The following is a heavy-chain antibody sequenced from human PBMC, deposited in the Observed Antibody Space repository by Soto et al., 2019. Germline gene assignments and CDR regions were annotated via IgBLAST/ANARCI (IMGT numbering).Heavy chain of an antibody. J-gene: IGHJ4*02. D-gene: IGHD3-10*01. CDR2: IKQDGSEK. CDR1: GFTFSSYW. CDR3: RFLATKYYYGSGSYSIPYFDY. Sequence: PGGSLRLSCAASGFTFSSYWMSWVRQAPGKGLEWVANIKQDGSEKYYVDSVKGRFTISRDNAKNTLYLQMNSLRAEDTAVYYCRFLATKYYYGSGSYSIPYFDYWGQGTLVTVSS. V-gene: IGHV3-7*01.